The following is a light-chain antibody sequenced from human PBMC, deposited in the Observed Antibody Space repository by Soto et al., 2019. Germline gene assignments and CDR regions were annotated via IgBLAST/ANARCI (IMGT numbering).Light chain of an antibody. CDR1: QRIGSS. CDR3: QQSYRVPYT. J-gene: IGKJ2*01. CDR2: GVS. Sequence: IQMTQSPSSLSASVRDRVTITCRASQRIGSSLNWYRQKPGKAPELVIYGVSTLHGGLPSTFSGSGSGTDFTLTISSLRPEDFAVYFCQQSYRVPYTFGQGTTLEIK. V-gene: IGKV1-39*01.